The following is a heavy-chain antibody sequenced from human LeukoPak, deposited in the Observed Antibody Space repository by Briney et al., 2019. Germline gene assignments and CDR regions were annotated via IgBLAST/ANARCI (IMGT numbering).Heavy chain of an antibody. D-gene: IGHD3-16*01. CDR2: MDPNSGDT. Sequence: VSVSVPRKASRYTSRGYYLLCVRQAPGQGLECMGWMDPNSGDTHYAQKFQDRVTMTSETSVSTAYMELSGVRSDDTAVYYCAREEVNYARYSAVLDYWGQGTLVTVSS. CDR1: RYTSRGYY. V-gene: IGHV1-2*02. J-gene: IGHJ4*02. CDR3: AREEVNYARYSAVLDY.